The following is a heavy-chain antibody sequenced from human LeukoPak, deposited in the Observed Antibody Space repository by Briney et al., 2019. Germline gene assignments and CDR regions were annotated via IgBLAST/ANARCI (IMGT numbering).Heavy chain of an antibody. V-gene: IGHV3-23*01. J-gene: IGHJ4*02. D-gene: IGHD2-15*01. CDR3: AKGGCRGTCNPLAY. CDR2: SGDSDGST. Sequence: GGSLRLSCAASGFTFSGSGMSWVRQAPGKGLEWISSSGDSDGSTYSADSLKGRFTISEDNSKNTFYLQMKNLRAEDTAVYYSAKGGCRGTCNPLAYWGQGALVTVSP. CDR1: GFTFSGSG.